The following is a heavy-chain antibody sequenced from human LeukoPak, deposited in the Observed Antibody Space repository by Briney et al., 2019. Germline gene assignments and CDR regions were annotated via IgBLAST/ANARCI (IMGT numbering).Heavy chain of an antibody. CDR2: TSGSGGST. CDR1: GFTFSSYA. J-gene: IGHJ5*02. CDR3: PKGQRWLQLDWFDP. V-gene: IGHV3-23*01. Sequence: GGSLRLSCAASGFTFSSYAMSWVRQAPGKGLEWVSGTSGSGGSTYYADSVKGRFTISRDNSKNTLYLQMNSLRAEDTAVYYCPKGQRWLQLDWFDPWGQGTLVTVSS. D-gene: IGHD5-24*01.